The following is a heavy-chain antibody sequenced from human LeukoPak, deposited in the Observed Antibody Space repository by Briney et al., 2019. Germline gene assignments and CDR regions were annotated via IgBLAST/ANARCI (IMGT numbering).Heavy chain of an antibody. CDR3: ATSGFSGYDHPS. CDR2: ISNGNT. V-gene: IGHV3-23*01. D-gene: IGHD5-12*01. Sequence: GGSLRLSCAASGFPFSNHAMSWVRQPPGKGLEWVSAISNGNTYYADSVRGRFTISRDDSKNMVYLQMDGLRVEDTAVYYCATSGFSGYDHPSWGQGTLVTVSS. J-gene: IGHJ5*02. CDR1: GFPFSNHA.